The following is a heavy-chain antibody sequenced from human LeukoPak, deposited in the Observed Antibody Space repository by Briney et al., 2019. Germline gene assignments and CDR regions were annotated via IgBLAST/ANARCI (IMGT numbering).Heavy chain of an antibody. V-gene: IGHV4-59*12. Sequence: SETLSLTCTVSGGSISSYYWSWIRQPPGKGLEWIGYIYYSGSTNYNPSLKSRVTISVDTSKNQFSLRLSSVTAADTALFYCARVVQMGAHFDYWGQGILVTVSS. CDR1: GGSISSYY. CDR2: IYYSGST. J-gene: IGHJ4*02. D-gene: IGHD2-8*01. CDR3: ARVVQMGAHFDY.